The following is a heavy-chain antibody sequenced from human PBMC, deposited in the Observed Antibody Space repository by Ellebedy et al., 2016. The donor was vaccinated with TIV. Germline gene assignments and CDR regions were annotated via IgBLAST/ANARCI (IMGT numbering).Heavy chain of an antibody. CDR2: INRDGSST. Sequence: PGGSLRLSCAASGFSFSSYWMHWVRQAPGKGLVWVSRINRDGSSTNYADSVKGRFTCSRDNAKNTVYLQMNSLRAEDTAVYYCASEVIGVDRWGQGTLVTVSS. J-gene: IGHJ4*02. V-gene: IGHV3-74*01. CDR3: ASEVIGVDR. CDR1: GFSFSSYW. D-gene: IGHD2-21*01.